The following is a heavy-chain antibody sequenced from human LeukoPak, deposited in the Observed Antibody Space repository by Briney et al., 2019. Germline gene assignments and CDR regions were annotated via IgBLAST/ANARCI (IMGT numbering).Heavy chain of an antibody. CDR1: GYSFTSYW. CDR2: IDPSDSYT. J-gene: IGHJ6*04. D-gene: IGHD5-12*01. V-gene: IGHV5-10-1*01. Sequence: GESLKISCKGSGYSFTSYWISWVRQMPGKGLEWMGRIDPSDSYTNYSPSFQGHVTISADKSISTACLQWSSLKASDTAMYYCARHPSDIVATLEGIINYYYYGMDVWGKGTTVTVSS. CDR3: ARHPSDIVATLEGIINYYYYGMDV.